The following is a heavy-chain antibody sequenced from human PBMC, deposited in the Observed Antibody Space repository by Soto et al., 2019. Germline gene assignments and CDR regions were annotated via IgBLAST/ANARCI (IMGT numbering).Heavy chain of an antibody. V-gene: IGHV4-39*07. CDR1: GGSISSSSYY. D-gene: IGHD6-13*01. CDR2: INHSGST. CDR3: ARGVAAGTNWLDP. J-gene: IGHJ5*02. Sequence: SETLSLTCTVSGGSISSSSYYWSWIRQPPGKGLEWIGEINHSGSTNYNPSLKSRVTISVDTSKNQFSLKLSSVTAADTAVYYCARGVAAGTNWLDPGGQGTLVTVSS.